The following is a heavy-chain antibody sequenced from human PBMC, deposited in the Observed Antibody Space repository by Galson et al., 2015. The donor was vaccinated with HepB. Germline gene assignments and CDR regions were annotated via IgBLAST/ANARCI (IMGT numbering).Heavy chain of an antibody. J-gene: IGHJ6*03. D-gene: IGHD4-17*01. CDR2: TYYTGST. V-gene: IGHV4-31*03. CDR1: GGSIISDGYY. Sequence: TLSLTCTVSGGSIISDGYYWSWIRQHPGKGLEWIGYTYYTGSTYYNPSLKGRVTISVDTSNNQFSLKLSSVTAADTAVYYCARVARGGDYIDYYYMDVWGKGTTVTVSS. CDR3: ARVARGGDYIDYYYMDV.